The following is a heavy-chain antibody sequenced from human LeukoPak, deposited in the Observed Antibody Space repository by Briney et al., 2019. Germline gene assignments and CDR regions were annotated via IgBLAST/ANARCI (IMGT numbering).Heavy chain of an antibody. Sequence: ASVKVSCKASGYTFTSFGISWVRQAPGQGLEWMGWISVYDGNTNYAQNSQGRISMTTDTSTSTAYMELRSLRSDDTAMYYCARVRTWLDPWGQGTLVTVSS. CDR3: ARVRTWLDP. J-gene: IGHJ5*02. CDR2: ISVYDGNT. V-gene: IGHV1-18*01. CDR1: GYTFTSFG.